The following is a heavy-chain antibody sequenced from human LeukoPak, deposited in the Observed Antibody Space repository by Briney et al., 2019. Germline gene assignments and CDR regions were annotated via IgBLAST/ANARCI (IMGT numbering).Heavy chain of an antibody. CDR1: GGSVGSFS. CDR2: IYYNGST. D-gene: IGHD3-10*01. J-gene: IGHJ5*02. Sequence: SETLSLTCIVSGGSVGSFSWSWIRQSPGKGLEWIGFIYYNGSTNYNPSLKSRVTISVDRSKSQCSLKLSSVTAADTALYYCARAVGYYGSGTSGEEWFDPWGQGTLVTVSS. V-gene: IGHV4-59*08. CDR3: ARAVGYYGSGTSGEEWFDP.